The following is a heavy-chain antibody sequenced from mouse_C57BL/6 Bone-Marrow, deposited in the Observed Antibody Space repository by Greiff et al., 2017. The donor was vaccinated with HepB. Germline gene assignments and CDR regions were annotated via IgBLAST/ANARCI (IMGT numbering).Heavy chain of an antibody. V-gene: IGHV1-5*01. CDR3: TTHYGSSYDYAMDD. CDR2: IYPGNSDT. D-gene: IGHD1-1*01. J-gene: IGHJ4*01. CDR1: GYTFTSYW. Sequence: EVQLQQSGTVLARPGASVKMSCKTSGYTFTSYWMHWVKQRPGQGLEWIGAIYPGNSDTSYNQKFKGKAKLTAVTSASTAYMELSSLTNEDSAVYYCTTHYGSSYDYAMDDWGQGTSVTVSS.